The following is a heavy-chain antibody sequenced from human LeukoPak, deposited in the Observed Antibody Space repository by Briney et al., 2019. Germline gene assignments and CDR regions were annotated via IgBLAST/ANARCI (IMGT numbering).Heavy chain of an antibody. Sequence: SETLSLTCAVSGGSISSSKWWSWVRQPPGKGLEWIGEIYHSGSTNYNPSLKSRVIISVDKSKDQFSLRLTSVTAADTAVYYCARGDSSGYPDYWGQGSLVTVSS. CDR2: IYHSGST. CDR1: GGSISSSKW. D-gene: IGHD3-22*01. CDR3: ARGDSSGYPDY. V-gene: IGHV4-4*02. J-gene: IGHJ4*02.